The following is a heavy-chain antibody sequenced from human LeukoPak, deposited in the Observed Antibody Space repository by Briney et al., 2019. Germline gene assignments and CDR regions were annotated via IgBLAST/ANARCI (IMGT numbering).Heavy chain of an antibody. CDR1: GGSFSGYY. Sequence: SGTLSLTCAVYGGSFSGYYWSWIRQPPGKGLEWIGEINHSGSTNYNPSLKSRVTISVDTSKNQFSLKLSSVTAADTAVYYCAKFAGIYDSSGFDYWGQGTLVTVSS. CDR2: INHSGST. CDR3: AKFAGIYDSSGFDY. J-gene: IGHJ4*02. D-gene: IGHD3-22*01. V-gene: IGHV4-34*01.